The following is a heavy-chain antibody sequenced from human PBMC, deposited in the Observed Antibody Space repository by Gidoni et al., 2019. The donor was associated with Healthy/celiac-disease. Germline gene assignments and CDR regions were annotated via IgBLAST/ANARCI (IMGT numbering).Heavy chain of an antibody. J-gene: IGHJ4*02. CDR2: IYYSGST. V-gene: IGHV4-39*01. D-gene: IGHD3-22*01. CDR3: ASGLAMLVVGGWGY. CDR1: GGSISSSSYY. Sequence: QLQLQESGPGLVKPSETLSLTCTVSGGSISSSSYYWGWIRQPPGKGLEWIGSIYYSGSTYYNPSLKSRVTISVDTSKNQFSLKLSSVTAADTAVYYCASGLAMLVVGGWGYWGQGTLVTVSS.